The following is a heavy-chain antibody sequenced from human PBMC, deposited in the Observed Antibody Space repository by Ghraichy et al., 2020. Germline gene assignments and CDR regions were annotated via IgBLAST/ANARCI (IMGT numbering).Heavy chain of an antibody. Sequence: GGSLRLSCAASGFDLSGSYMHWVRQGPGKGLEWISVIYSGGITYYADSVKGRFTISRDSAKNTLYFQMNSLRAEDTAVYYCAKDHGVKGWGSGSILRYYFDYWGQGTLVTVSS. J-gene: IGHJ4*02. V-gene: IGHV3-53*01. CDR3: AKDHGVKGWGSGSILRYYFDY. CDR2: IYSGGIT. D-gene: IGHD6-19*01. CDR1: GFDLSGSY.